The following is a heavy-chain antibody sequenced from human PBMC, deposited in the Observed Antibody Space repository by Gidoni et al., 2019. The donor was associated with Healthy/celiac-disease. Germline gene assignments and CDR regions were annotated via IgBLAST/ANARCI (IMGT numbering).Heavy chain of an antibody. CDR2: ISYDGSNK. J-gene: IGHJ4*02. V-gene: IGHV3-30-3*01. CDR1: GFTFSSYA. CDR3: ARGPDSGVDY. Sequence: QVQLVESGGGVVQPGRSLRLSCSASGFTFSSYAMHWVRQAPGKGLEWVAVISYDGSNKYYADSVKGRFTISRDNSKNTLYLQMNSLRAEDTAVYYCARGPDSGVDYWGQGTLVTVSS. D-gene: IGHD5-12*01.